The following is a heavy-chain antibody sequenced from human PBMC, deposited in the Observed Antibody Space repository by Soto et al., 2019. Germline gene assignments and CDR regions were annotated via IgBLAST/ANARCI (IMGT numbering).Heavy chain of an antibody. J-gene: IGHJ6*02. V-gene: IGHV3-23*01. CDR3: AKTTDGWFSAFEI. CDR1: GFIFSSYA. CDR2: ISGSGTTA. Sequence: PGGSLRLSCAASGFIFSSYAMSWVRQAPGKGLEWVSAISGSGTTAYYADSVKGRFTFSRDNPKKTMYLQMNSLRAEDTAVYYCAKTTDGWFSAFEIWGQGTTVTVSS. D-gene: IGHD6-19*01.